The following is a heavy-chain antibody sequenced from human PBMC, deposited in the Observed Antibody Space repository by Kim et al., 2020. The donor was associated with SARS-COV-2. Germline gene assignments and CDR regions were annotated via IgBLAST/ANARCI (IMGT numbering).Heavy chain of an antibody. CDR3: ARQPGYGSGVYRGSFDY. Sequence: SETLSLTCTVSGGSISSNYYWGWISQPPGEGLEWIGSIYYSGSTYYNPSLKSRVTISVDTYKNQFSLKLTSVTAADTAVYYCARQPGYGSGVYRGSFDY. CDR2: IYYSGST. V-gene: IGHV4-39*01. D-gene: IGHD3-10*01. J-gene: IGHJ4*01. CDR1: GGSISSNYY.